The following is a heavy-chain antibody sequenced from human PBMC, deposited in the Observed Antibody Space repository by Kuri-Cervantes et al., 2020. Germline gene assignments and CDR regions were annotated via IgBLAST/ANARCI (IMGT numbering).Heavy chain of an antibody. D-gene: IGHD2-21*02. CDR3: ARAYVDVTFDY. J-gene: IGHJ4*02. Sequence: GGSLRLSCAASGFTFSSYGMHWVRQAPGKGLEWVAVLWYDGTNKYYADSVKGRFTISRDNSKNTLFLQMNSLRAEDTAVYYCARAYVDVTFDYWGQGTLVTVSS. CDR1: GFTFSSYG. CDR2: LWYDGTNK. V-gene: IGHV3-33*01.